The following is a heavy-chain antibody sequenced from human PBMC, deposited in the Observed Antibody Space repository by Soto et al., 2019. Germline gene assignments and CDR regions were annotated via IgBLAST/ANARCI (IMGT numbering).Heavy chain of an antibody. D-gene: IGHD2-21*02. V-gene: IGHV1-69*02. CDR2: IIPILGIA. Sequence: QVQLVQSGAEVKKPGSSVKVSCKASGGTFSSYTISWVRQAPGQGLEWMGRIIPILGIANYAQKFQGRVTITADKSTSTAYMELSSLRSEDTAVYYCATVVVTANYYYYGMDVCGQGTTVTVSS. J-gene: IGHJ6*02. CDR3: ATVVVTANYYYYGMDV. CDR1: GGTFSSYT.